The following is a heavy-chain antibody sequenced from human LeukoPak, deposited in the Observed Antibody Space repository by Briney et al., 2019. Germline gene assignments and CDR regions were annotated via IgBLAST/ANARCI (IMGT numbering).Heavy chain of an antibody. V-gene: IGHV4-59*12. CDR2: IYYSGST. J-gene: IGHJ5*02. CDR1: GGSISSYY. D-gene: IGHD3-16*01. Sequence: SETLSLTCTVSGGSISSYYWSWIRQPPGKGLEWIGYIYYSGSTNYNSSLKSRVTISVDTSKNQFSLKLSSVTAADTAVYYCARALQGRGFGGVICSWGQGTLVTVSS. CDR3: ARALQGRGFGGVICS.